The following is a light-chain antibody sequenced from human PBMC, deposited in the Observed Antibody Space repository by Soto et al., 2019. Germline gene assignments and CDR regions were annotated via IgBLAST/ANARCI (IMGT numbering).Light chain of an antibody. V-gene: IGKV3-20*01. CDR3: QQYGSSPRT. CDR1: QSVSSSY. J-gene: IGKJ1*01. Sequence: ELVLTPSPGTLSLSPVERATLSCRASQSVSSSYLAWYQQKPGQAPRLLIYGASSRATGIPDRFSGSGSGTDFTLTISRLEPEDFAVYYCQQYGSSPRTFGQGTKGDIK. CDR2: GAS.